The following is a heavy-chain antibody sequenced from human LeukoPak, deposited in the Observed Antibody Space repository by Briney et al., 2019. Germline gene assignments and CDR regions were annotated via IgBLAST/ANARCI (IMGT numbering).Heavy chain of an antibody. V-gene: IGHV3-7*01. Sequence: PGGSLRLSCAASGFTFSNYWMSWVRQAPGKGLEWVAHINKDGSEIYYVDFVKGRFTISRDNAKSSLSLQMNSLRVEDTAVYYCARDKVTYWGQGILVTVSS. J-gene: IGHJ4*02. CDR1: GFTFSNYW. CDR2: INKDGSEI. CDR3: ARDKVTY.